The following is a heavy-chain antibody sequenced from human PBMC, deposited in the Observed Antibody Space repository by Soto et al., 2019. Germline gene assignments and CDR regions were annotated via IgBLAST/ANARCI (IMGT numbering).Heavy chain of an antibody. Sequence: QVQLVESGGGVVQPGRSLRLSCAASGFPFSSYGMHWAREAPGKGLEWVAVISYDGSNKYYADSVKGRFTISRDNSASTLYLQMNSLRPEDTALYYCVGGQYYFDYRGQGTLVTV. V-gene: IGHV3-30*03. J-gene: IGHJ4*02. CDR2: ISYDGSNK. CDR3: VGGQYYFDY. CDR1: GFPFSSYG. D-gene: IGHD3-10*01.